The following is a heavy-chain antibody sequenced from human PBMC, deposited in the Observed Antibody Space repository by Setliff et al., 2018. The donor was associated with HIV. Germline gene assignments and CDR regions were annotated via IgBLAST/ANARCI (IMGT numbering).Heavy chain of an antibody. D-gene: IGHD1-1*01. J-gene: IGHJ4*02. V-gene: IGHV1-46*01. CDR1: GYTFTTYG. CDR2: INPSGGRT. CDR3: ARDYWKVPDH. Sequence: ASVKVSCKASGYTFTTYGITWVRQAPGQGLEWMGIINPSGGRTSYAQKFQGRVTMTRDTSTSTVYMELRSLRSEDTAVYYCARDYWKVPDHWGQGTLVTVSS.